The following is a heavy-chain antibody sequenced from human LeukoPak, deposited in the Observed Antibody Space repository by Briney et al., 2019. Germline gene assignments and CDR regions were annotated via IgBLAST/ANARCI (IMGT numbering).Heavy chain of an antibody. CDR2: IYTSGST. Sequence: SETLSLTCTVSGGSISSYYWSWIRPPAGKGLEWIGRIYTSGSTNYNPSLKSRVTISVDTSKNQFSLKLSSVTAADTAVYYCARGPLIDSSGYYLDYWGQGTLVTVSS. CDR3: ARGPLIDSSGYYLDY. CDR1: GGSISSYY. D-gene: IGHD3-22*01. J-gene: IGHJ4*02. V-gene: IGHV4-4*07.